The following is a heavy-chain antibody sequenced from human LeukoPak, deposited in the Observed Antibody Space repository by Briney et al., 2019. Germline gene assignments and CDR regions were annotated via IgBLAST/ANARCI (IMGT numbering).Heavy chain of an antibody. Sequence: KSSETLSLTCAVYGGSFSGYYWSWIRQPPGKGLEWIGEINHSGSTNYNPSLKSRVTISVDTSKNQFSLKLSSVTAADTAVYYCARGALHYDFWSGFDYWGQGTLVTVSS. V-gene: IGHV4-34*01. CDR1: GGSFSGYY. CDR2: INHSGST. CDR3: ARGALHYDFWSGFDY. J-gene: IGHJ4*02. D-gene: IGHD3-3*01.